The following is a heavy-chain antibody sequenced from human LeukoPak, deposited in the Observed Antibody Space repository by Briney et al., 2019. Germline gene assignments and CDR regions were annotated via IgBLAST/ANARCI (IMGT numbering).Heavy chain of an antibody. V-gene: IGHV3-23*01. Sequence: PGGSLRLSCAASGFTFSSYAMSWVRQAPGKGLEWVSAISGGAGSTYYADSVKGRLTISRDNSKNTLYLQMNSLRAEDTAVYYCAKGDSDSSGYYLDWGQGTLVTVSS. D-gene: IGHD3-22*01. CDR3: AKGDSDSSGYYLD. CDR1: GFTFSSYA. J-gene: IGHJ4*02. CDR2: ISGGAGST.